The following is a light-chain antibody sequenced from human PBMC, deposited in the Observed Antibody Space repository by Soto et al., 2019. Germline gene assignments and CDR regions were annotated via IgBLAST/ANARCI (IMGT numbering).Light chain of an antibody. Sequence: IQMTQSPSTLSASVGDRVTITCRATQSISKWLAWHQQKPGKAPKLLIYEASSLDSGVPSRFSGSGSGTEFSLTISSLQPDDFATYYCQHQSYRLGQGTRLEIK. CDR3: QHQSYR. CDR2: EAS. J-gene: IGKJ2*03. V-gene: IGKV1-5*03. CDR1: QSISKW.